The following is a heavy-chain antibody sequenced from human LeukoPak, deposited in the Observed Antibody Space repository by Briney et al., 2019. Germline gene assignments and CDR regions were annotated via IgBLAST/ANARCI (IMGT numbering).Heavy chain of an antibody. Sequence: SETLSLTCAVYDGSFSGYYWCWIRQPPGKGPEWIGEINHSGSTNYNPSLKSRVTISADTSKNQFSLKLRSVSAADTAAYYCARRNYGDSDDVFDIWGQGTMVTVSS. V-gene: IGHV4-34*01. CDR3: ARRNYGDSDDVFDI. CDR2: INHSGST. CDR1: DGSFSGYY. J-gene: IGHJ3*02. D-gene: IGHD4-17*01.